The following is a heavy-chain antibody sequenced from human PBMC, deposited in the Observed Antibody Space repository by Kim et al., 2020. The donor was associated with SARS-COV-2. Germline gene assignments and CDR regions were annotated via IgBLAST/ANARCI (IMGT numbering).Heavy chain of an antibody. D-gene: IGHD6-13*01. CDR3: ARLDSSRQAPGSEY. Sequence: SETLSLTCTVSGGSISSSSYYWGWIRQPPGKGLEWIGSIYYSGSTYYNPSLKSRVTISVDTSKNQFSLKLSSVTAADTAVYYCARLDSSRQAPGSEYWGQGTLVTVSS. CDR1: GGSISSSSYY. J-gene: IGHJ4*02. CDR2: IYYSGST. V-gene: IGHV4-39*01.